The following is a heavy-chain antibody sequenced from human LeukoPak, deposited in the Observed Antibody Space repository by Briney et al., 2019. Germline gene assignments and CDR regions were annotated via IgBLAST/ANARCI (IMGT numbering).Heavy chain of an antibody. D-gene: IGHD1-26*01. CDR1: GYTFTSYA. Sequence: ASVKVSCKASGYTFTSYAMNRVRQAPGQGLEWMGWINTNTGNPTYAQGFTGRFVFSLDTSVSTAYLQISSLKAEDTAVYYCAREGYSGSSDDAFDIWGQGTMVTVSS. CDR3: AREGYSGSSDDAFDI. CDR2: INTNTGNP. J-gene: IGHJ3*02. V-gene: IGHV7-4-1*02.